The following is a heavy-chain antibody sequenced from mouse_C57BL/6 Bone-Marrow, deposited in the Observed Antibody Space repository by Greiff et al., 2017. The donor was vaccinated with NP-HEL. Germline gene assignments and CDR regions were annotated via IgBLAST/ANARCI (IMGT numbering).Heavy chain of an antibody. D-gene: IGHD1-1*01. V-gene: IGHV1-9*01. CDR1: GYTFTGNW. CDR3: ARDYYGSIYCDY. CDR2: LLPGRGNT. J-gene: IGHJ2*01. Sequence: QVQLQQSGAELMKPGASVKLSCKATGYTFTGNWIEWVKQRPGHGLEWIGELLPGRGNTSYTERFKGQATFTADKSSNTAYMQLSSLTTEDSAIYYCARDYYGSIYCDYWGQGTTLTVSS.